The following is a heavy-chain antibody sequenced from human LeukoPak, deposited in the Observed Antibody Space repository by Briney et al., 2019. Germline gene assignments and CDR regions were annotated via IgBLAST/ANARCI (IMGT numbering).Heavy chain of an antibody. J-gene: IGHJ4*02. CDR2: VSGSGGST. D-gene: IGHD5-18*01. V-gene: IGHV3-23*01. CDR3: AKAGPPGYSHGHFDY. CDR1: GFTFSSYA. Sequence: PGGSLRLSCAASGFTFSSYAMSWVRQAPGKGLEWVSAVSGSGGSTYYADSVKGRFTISRDNSKNTLYLQMNSLRAEDTAVYYCAKAGPPGYSHGHFDYWGQGTLVTVSS.